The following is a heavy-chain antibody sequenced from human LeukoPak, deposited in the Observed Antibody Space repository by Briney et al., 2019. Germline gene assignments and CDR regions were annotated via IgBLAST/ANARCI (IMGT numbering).Heavy chain of an antibody. CDR2: INHSGST. CDR1: GGSFSGYY. J-gene: IGHJ4*02. V-gene: IGHV4-34*01. Sequence: SETLSLTCAVYGGSFSGYYWSWIRQPPGKGLEWIGEINHSGSTNYNPSLKSRVTISVDTSKNQFSLKLSSVTAEDTAVYYCARVGSSWVTVFDYWGQGTLVTVSS. CDR3: ARVGSSWVTVFDY. D-gene: IGHD6-13*01.